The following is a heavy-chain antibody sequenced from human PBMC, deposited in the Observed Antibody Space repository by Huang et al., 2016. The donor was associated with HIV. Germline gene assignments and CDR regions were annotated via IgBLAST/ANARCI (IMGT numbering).Heavy chain of an antibody. D-gene: IGHD3-10*01. V-gene: IGHV4-34*01. CDR3: ARGRSMVVFPIRYWYFDL. CDR2: INHNGNT. Sequence: QVQLQQWGAGLVKPSETLSLTCAVFGESFSGYYWTWIRQPPGKGLECIGEINHNGNTNYNPSLKSPVTMSVDTSRNQISLNLSSVTAADTAVYYCARGRSMVVFPIRYWYFDLWGRGTLVTVSS. J-gene: IGHJ2*01. CDR1: GESFSGYY.